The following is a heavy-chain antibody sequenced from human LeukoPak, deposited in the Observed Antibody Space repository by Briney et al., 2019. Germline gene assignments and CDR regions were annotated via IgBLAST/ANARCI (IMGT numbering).Heavy chain of an antibody. CDR2: IYYDGST. CDR1: GFSISHGYY. CDR3: ARVRPTNYYDSYGYLTY. Sequence: PSETLSLTCTVSGFSISHGYYWGWIRQPPGKGLEWIGNIYYDGSTSYTPSLKSRVTISVDTSKNQFSLRLRSVTAADTAMYYCARVRPTNYYDSYGYLTYWGQGTLVTVSS. J-gene: IGHJ4*02. V-gene: IGHV4-38-2*02. D-gene: IGHD3-22*01.